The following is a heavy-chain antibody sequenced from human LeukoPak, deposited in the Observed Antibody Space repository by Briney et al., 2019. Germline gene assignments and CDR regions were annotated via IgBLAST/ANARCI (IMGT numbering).Heavy chain of an antibody. V-gene: IGHV2-5*01. CDR1: GFSLNTRGAG. Sequence: SGPTLVKPTQTLALTCAFSGFSLNTRGAGVGWIRQPPGKALEWLALIYWNDDKRYSPYLKNRLTISKDTSKKQVVLTVTNMDPVDTATYFCVRAPAGLRFGEAYDFWGQGTLVTVSS. CDR3: VRAPAGLRFGEAYDF. D-gene: IGHD5-12*01. CDR2: IYWNDDK. J-gene: IGHJ4*02.